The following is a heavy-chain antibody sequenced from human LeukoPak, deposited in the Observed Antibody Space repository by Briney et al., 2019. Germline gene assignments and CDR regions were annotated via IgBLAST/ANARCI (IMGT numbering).Heavy chain of an antibody. J-gene: IGHJ3*02. CDR3: ASCIAAAEAFDI. CDR1: GGSISSGDYY. D-gene: IGHD6-13*01. CDR2: IYYSGST. Sequence: SETLSLTCTVSGGSISSGDYYWSWIRQPPGKGLGWIGYIYYSGSTYYNPSLKSRVTISVDTSKNQFSLKLSSVTAADTAVYYCASCIAAAEAFDIWGQGTMVTVSS. V-gene: IGHV4-30-4*01.